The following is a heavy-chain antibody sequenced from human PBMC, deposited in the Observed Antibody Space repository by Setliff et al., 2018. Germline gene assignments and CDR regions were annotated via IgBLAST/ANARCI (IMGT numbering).Heavy chain of an antibody. D-gene: IGHD6-6*01. V-gene: IGHV1-18*01. CDR2: ISAYNGNT. J-gene: IGHJ4*02. CDR1: GYTFTSYG. Sequence: ASVKVSCKASGYTFTSYGISWVRQAPGQGLAWMGWISAYNGNTNYAQKLQGRVTMTTDTSTSTADMELRRLRSDDTAVYYCARGSSSGYYFDYWGQGTLVTVSS. CDR3: ARGSSSGYYFDY.